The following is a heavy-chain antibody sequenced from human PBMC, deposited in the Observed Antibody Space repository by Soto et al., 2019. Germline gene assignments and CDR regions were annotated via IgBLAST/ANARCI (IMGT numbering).Heavy chain of an antibody. V-gene: IGHV3-23*01. D-gene: IGHD1-1*01. CDR1: GFTFSSYA. Sequence: GGSLRLSFAASGFTFSSYAMSWVRQAPGKGLEWVSAISGSGGSTYYADSVKGRFIISRDNSKNTLYLQMNSLRAEDTAAYHSPKPPRPQTYGGYISYWGQGTRVTVAS. CDR2: ISGSGGST. CDR3: PKPPRPQTYGGYISY. J-gene: IGHJ4*02.